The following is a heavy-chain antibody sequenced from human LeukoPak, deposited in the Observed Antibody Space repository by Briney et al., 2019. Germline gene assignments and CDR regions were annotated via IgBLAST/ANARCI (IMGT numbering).Heavy chain of an antibody. CDR3: VSFYETY. CDR1: GFTFSNFW. D-gene: IGHD2/OR15-2a*01. J-gene: IGHJ4*02. V-gene: IGHV3-30-3*01. Sequence: GGSLRLSCTASGFTFSNFWMGWVRQAPGKGLEWVAVISFDLNSKYYSDSVKGRFTISRDNSKNTVYLQMNSLRAEDTAVYYCVSFYETYWGRGTLVTVSS. CDR2: ISFDLNSK.